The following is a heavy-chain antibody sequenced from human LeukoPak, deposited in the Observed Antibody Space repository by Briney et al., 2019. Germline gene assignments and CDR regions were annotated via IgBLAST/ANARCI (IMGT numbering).Heavy chain of an antibody. D-gene: IGHD3-10*01. J-gene: IGHJ4*02. CDR1: GGSISSYY. CDR3: ARDLKYYYGSGTYPDYFDY. CDR2: IYYSGST. Sequence: SETLSLTCTVSGGSISSYYWSWIRQPPGKGLEWIGYIYYSGSTYYNPSLKSRVTISVDTSKNQFSLKLSSVTAADTAVYYCARDLKYYYGSGTYPDYFDYWGQGTLVTVSS. V-gene: IGHV4-59*12.